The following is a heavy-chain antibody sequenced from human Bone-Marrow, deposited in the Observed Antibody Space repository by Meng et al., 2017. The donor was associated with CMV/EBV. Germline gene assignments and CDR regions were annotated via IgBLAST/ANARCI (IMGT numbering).Heavy chain of an antibody. CDR3: AKGLAVADW. J-gene: IGHJ4*02. D-gene: IGHD6-19*01. CDR2: ISYDGSNK. Sequence: RLSCAASGFTFSSYGIHWVRQAPGKGLEWVAVISYDGSNKYYADSVKGRFTISRDNSKNTLYLQMNSLRAEDTAVYYCAKGLAVADWWGQGTLVTVSS. CDR1: GFTFSSYG. V-gene: IGHV3-30*18.